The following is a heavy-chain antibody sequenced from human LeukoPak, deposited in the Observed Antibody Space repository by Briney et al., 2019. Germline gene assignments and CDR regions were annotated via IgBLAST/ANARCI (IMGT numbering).Heavy chain of an antibody. CDR1: GGSISSDYY. CDR2: MYYSGNT. V-gene: IGHV4-38-2*01. J-gene: IGHJ5*02. D-gene: IGHD4-17*01. CDR3: TRHLRTTVRQGWFDP. Sequence: SETLSLTCAVSGGSISSDYYWGWIRLPPGKGLEWIGTMYYSGNTYYNPSLQSRVTISVDTSKNQFSLRLSSVTAADTAVYYCTRHLRTTVRQGWFDPWGQGTLVTVSS.